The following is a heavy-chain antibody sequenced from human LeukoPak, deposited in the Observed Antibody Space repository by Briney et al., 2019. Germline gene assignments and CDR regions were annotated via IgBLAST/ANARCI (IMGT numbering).Heavy chain of an antibody. V-gene: IGHV1-8*01. Sequence: ASVKVSCKASGYTFTSYDINWVRQATGQGLEWMGWMNPNSGYTGYAQKFQGRVTMTRNTSISTAYVELSSLRSEDTAVYYCARGLRGIAVTGRGHTREGFDYWGQGTLVTVSS. CDR2: MNPNSGYT. D-gene: IGHD6-19*01. CDR3: ARGLRGIAVTGRGHTREGFDY. J-gene: IGHJ4*02. CDR1: GYTFTSYD.